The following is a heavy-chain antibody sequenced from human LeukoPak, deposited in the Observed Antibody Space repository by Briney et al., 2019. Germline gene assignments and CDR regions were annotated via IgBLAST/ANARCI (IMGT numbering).Heavy chain of an antibody. CDR3: ARVVRGVIIRAGYYYGMDV. J-gene: IGHJ6*02. CDR2: ISGSGGST. V-gene: IGHV3-23*01. D-gene: IGHD3-10*02. CDR1: GFTFSSYA. Sequence: GGSLRLSCAASGFTFSSYAVSWVRQAPGKGLEWVSAISGSGGSTYYAGSVKSRFTISRDNSKNTLYLQMNSLRAEDTAVYYRARVVRGVIIRAGYYYGMDVWGQGTTVTVSS.